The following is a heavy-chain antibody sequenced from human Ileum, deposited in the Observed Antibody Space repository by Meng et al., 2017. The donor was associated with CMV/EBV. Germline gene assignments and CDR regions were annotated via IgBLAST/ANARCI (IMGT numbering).Heavy chain of an antibody. D-gene: IGHD6-19*01. Sequence: SGGLITTNTYYWGWIRQPPGKGLEWIGNMYYTGTTRYTPSLESRVTISLDTSKNQFSLNLKSVTAADTAVYYCARWHSSGWYYVDHWGQGALVTVSS. CDR1: GGLITTNTYY. V-gene: IGHV4-39*07. CDR2: MYYTGTT. CDR3: ARWHSSGWYYVDH. J-gene: IGHJ4*02.